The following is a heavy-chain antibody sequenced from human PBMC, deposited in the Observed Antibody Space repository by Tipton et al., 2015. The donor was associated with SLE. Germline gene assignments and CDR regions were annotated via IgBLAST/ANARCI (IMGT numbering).Heavy chain of an antibody. Sequence: TLSLTCTVSGGSISSGFYYWSWIRQPAGKGLEWIGRIYVSGSTNYNPSLKSRVTMSVDVSKNQFSPKLSSVTAADTAVYYCARDLRAIGDRFDPWGQGALVTVSS. D-gene: IGHD3-16*01. CDR3: ARDLRAIGDRFDP. V-gene: IGHV4-61*02. J-gene: IGHJ5*02. CDR1: GGSISSGFYY. CDR2: IYVSGST.